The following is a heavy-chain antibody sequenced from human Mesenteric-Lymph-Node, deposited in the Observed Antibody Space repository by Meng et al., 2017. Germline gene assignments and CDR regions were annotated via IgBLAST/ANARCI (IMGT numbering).Heavy chain of an antibody. Sequence: GGGWLQPPGALSLPCAVYCGSFTAYYWTWIRQAPGKGPEWIGEVTHSGSTTYNSSLASRVSISVDKPKKQFSLTLNSVTAADTAVYYCAKGRANYFGSKHNYFDSWGQGTLVTVSS. CDR2: VTHSGST. J-gene: IGHJ5*01. V-gene: IGHV4-34*01. CDR1: CGSFTAYY. CDR3: AKGRANYFGSKHNYFDS. D-gene: IGHD3-10*01.